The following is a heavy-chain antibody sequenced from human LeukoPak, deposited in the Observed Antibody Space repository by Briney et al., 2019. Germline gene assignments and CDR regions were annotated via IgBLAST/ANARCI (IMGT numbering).Heavy chain of an antibody. V-gene: IGHV3-30*03. CDR3: ARDPQQLVLGYAFDI. J-gene: IGHJ3*02. CDR1: GFTFSSYG. D-gene: IGHD6-13*01. CDR2: ISYDGSNK. Sequence: GGSLRLSCAASGFTFSSYGMHWVRQAPGKGLEWVAVISYDGSNKYYADSVKGRFTISRDNSRNTLYLQMNSLRAEDTAVYYCARDPQQLVLGYAFDIWGQGTMVTVSS.